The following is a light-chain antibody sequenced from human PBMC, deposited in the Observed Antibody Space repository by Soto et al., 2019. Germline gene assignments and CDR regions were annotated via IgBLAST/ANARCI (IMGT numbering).Light chain of an antibody. V-gene: IGKV1-5*03. J-gene: IGKJ1*01. Sequence: QMIQSPATLSASVGDRVSITCRASQSISSWLAWYQQKPGKAPKLLIYKASSLESGVPSRFSGSGSGTEFTLTISSLQPDDFATYYCQQYNSYSWTFAQRTKVAIK. CDR3: QQYNSYSWT. CDR2: KAS. CDR1: QSISSW.